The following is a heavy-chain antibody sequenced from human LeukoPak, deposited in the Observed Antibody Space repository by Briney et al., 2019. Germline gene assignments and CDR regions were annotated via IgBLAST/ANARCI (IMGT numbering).Heavy chain of an antibody. CDR3: ARAELDGFSSSSSQFYYYYNYMDV. CDR2: ISWNGGII. Sequence: QPGRSLRLSCAASGFTFDDYAMHWVRQAPGKGLEWVSGISWNGGIIDYADSVKGRFTISRDNAKNSLYLHMNSLRAEDTAVYYCARAELDGFSSSSSQFYYYYNYMDVWGKGTTVTVSS. D-gene: IGHD6-6*01. CDR1: GFTFDDYA. J-gene: IGHJ6*03. V-gene: IGHV3-9*01.